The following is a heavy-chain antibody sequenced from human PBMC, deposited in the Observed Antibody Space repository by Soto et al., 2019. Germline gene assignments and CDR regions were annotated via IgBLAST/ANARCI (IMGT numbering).Heavy chain of an antibody. CDR2: IYHSGTT. CDR1: GGSINSSDW. D-gene: IGHD6-6*01. V-gene: IGHV4-4*02. CDR3: RRSTSISGRYWYLDL. Sequence: QVQLQESGPGLVKPSGTLSLTCAVSGGSINSSDWWSWVRQPPGKGLEWIGDIYHSGTTHYNPSLKGRFTIQLDKSKTQYSLNLTSVTAADAAVYYGRRSTSISGRYWYLDLWGRGTLVTVSS. J-gene: IGHJ2*01.